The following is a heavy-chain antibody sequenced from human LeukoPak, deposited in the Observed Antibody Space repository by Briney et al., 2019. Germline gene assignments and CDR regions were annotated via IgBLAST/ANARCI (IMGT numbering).Heavy chain of an antibody. CDR2: IYYSGST. CDR1: GGSISSYY. V-gene: IGHV4-59*08. Sequence: PSETLSLTCTVSGGSISSYYWSWIRQPPGKGLEWIGYIYYSGSTNYNPSLKSRVTISVDTSKNQFSLKLSSVTAADTAVYYCARRPVAGAFDYWGQGTLVTVSS. D-gene: IGHD6-19*01. CDR3: ARRPVAGAFDY. J-gene: IGHJ4*02.